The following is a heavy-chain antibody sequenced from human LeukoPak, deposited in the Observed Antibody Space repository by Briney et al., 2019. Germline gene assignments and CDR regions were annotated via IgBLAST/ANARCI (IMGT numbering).Heavy chain of an antibody. V-gene: IGHV1-69*06. CDR2: VIPIVGTA. CDR1: GGTFSSYA. J-gene: IGHJ6*04. D-gene: IGHD3-10*01. Sequence: ASVKVSCKASGGTFSSYAISWVRQAPRQGLEWMGGVIPIVGTANYAQKFQGRVTITADKSTSTAYMELSSLRSEDTAVYYCARVEITMVRAGSYYYYGMDVWGKGTTVTVSS. CDR3: ARVEITMVRAGSYYYYGMDV.